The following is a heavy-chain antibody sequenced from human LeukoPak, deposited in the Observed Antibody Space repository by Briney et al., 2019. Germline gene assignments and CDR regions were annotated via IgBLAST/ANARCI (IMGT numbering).Heavy chain of an antibody. CDR3: AKDADYYYGSGSYTNFDY. CDR2: IYSGTI. V-gene: IGHV3-53*01. CDR1: GFTVSSNS. J-gene: IGHJ4*02. D-gene: IGHD3-10*01. Sequence: GGSLRLSCTVSGFTVSSNSMSWVRQAPGKGLEWVSFIYSGTIHYSDSVKGRFTISRDNSKNTLYLQMNSLRAEDTAVYYCAKDADYYYGSGSYTNFDYWGQETLVTVSS.